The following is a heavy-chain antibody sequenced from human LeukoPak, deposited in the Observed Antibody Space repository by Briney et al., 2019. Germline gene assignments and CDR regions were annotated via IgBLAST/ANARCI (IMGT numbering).Heavy chain of an antibody. CDR3: ARATFIAVAGNY. D-gene: IGHD6-19*01. V-gene: IGHV3-21*01. CDR2: ISSSSSYI. CDR1: GFTFSSYS. J-gene: IGHJ4*02. Sequence: GGSLRLSCAASGFTFSSYSMNWVGQAPGKGLEWVSSISSSSSYIYYADSVKGRFTISRDNAKNSLYLQMNSLRAEDTAVYYCARATFIAVAGNYWGQGTLVTVSS.